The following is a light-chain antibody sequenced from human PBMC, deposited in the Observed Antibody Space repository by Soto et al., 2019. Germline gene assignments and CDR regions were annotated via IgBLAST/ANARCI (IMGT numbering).Light chain of an antibody. CDR1: QGVSSRY. CDR3: QQYGTSPRT. J-gene: IGKJ1*01. V-gene: IGKV3-20*01. Sequence: EIVLTQSPGTLSLSPGERATLSCRASQGVSSRYLAWYQQKPGQAPRLLMYGASSRATGIPERFSGSGSGTDFTLTINRLEPEDFAVYYCQQYGTSPRTFGQGPKVEIK. CDR2: GAS.